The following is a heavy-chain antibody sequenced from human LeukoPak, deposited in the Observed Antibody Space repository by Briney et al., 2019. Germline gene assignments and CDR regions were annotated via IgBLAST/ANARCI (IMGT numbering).Heavy chain of an antibody. Sequence: GGSLRLSCAASGFTFSSYSMNWVRQAPGKGLEWVSSISSSSSYIYYADSVKGRFIISRDNAKNSLYLQMNSLRAEDTAVYYCASGFKYYYDSSGYYFPYYFDYWGQGTLVTVSS. V-gene: IGHV3-21*01. D-gene: IGHD3-22*01. CDR3: ASGFKYYYDSSGYYFPYYFDY. CDR2: ISSSSSYI. CDR1: GFTFSSYS. J-gene: IGHJ4*02.